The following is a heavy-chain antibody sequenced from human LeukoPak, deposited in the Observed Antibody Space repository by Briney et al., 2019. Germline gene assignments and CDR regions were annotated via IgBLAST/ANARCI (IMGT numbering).Heavy chain of an antibody. D-gene: IGHD5-12*01. V-gene: IGHV4-39*01. Sequence: SETLSLTCTGSGGSISSSSYYWGWIRQPPGKGLGWIGSMYYSGSSYYNPSLKSRVTISVATSKNQFSLKLSSVTAADTAVYYCARQYSGYLRNWFDPWGQGTLVTVSS. CDR2: MYYSGSS. J-gene: IGHJ5*02. CDR3: ARQYSGYLRNWFDP. CDR1: GGSISSSSYY.